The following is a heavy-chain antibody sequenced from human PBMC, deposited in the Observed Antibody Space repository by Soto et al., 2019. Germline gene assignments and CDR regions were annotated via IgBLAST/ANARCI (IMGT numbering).Heavy chain of an antibody. CDR3: AKDPVAVAGNNYYRMDV. CDR1: GFTFNSYG. D-gene: IGHD6-19*01. CDR2: ISSDGSNK. V-gene: IGHV3-30*18. J-gene: IGHJ6*02. Sequence: PGGSLRLSCVASGFTFNSYGMYWVRQAPGKGLEWVAVISSDGSNKYYADSVKGRFTISRDNSKNTLYLQMNSLRAEDTAVYFCAKDPVAVAGNNYYRMDVWGQGTTVTVSS.